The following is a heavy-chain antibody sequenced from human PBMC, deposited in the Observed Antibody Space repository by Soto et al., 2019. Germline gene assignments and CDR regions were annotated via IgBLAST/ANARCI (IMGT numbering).Heavy chain of an antibody. J-gene: IGHJ6*02. V-gene: IGHV3-48*03. CDR3: ARDTTLDFWSGSYGMDV. CDR1: GFTFSSYE. D-gene: IGHD3-3*01. CDR2: ISSSGGTI. Sequence: GGSLRLSCVASGFTFSSYEMNWVRQAPGKGLEWVSYISSSGGTIYYAASVQGRFTISRDNAKNSLFLQMNSLTAEDTAVYYCARDTTLDFWSGSYGMDVWGQGTKVTVYS.